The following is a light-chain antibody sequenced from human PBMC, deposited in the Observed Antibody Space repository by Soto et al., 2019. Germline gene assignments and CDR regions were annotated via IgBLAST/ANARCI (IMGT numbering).Light chain of an antibody. CDR3: AAWDDSLNGYV. CDR2: SNN. J-gene: IGLJ1*01. V-gene: IGLV1-44*01. Sequence: QSVLTQSPSASGTPGQRVTLSCSGSNSNIGNNTVSWYQQFPGAPPKVLIYSNNQRPSGVPDRFSGSKSGTSASLGISGLQSEDEADYYCAAWDDSLNGYVFGSGTKVTVL. CDR1: NSNIGNNT.